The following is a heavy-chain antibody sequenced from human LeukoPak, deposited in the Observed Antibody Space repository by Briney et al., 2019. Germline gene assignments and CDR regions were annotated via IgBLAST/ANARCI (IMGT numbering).Heavy chain of an antibody. V-gene: IGHV3-7*01. J-gene: IGHJ6*02. CDR1: GFTFSSYW. D-gene: IGHD3-10*01. CDR3: ARGIGYGSGSYYYYYYGMDV. Sequence: GGSLRLSCAASGFTFSSYWMSWVRQAPGKGLDWVANIKQDGSEKYYVDSVKGRFTISRDNAKNSLYLQMNSLRAEDTAVYYCARGIGYGSGSYYYYYYGMDVWGQGTTVTVSS. CDR2: IKQDGSEK.